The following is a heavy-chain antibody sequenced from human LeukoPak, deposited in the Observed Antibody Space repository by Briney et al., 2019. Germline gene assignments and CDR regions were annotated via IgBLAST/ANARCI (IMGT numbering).Heavy chain of an antibody. D-gene: IGHD3-22*01. J-gene: IGHJ4*02. CDR3: ARDRGGYYDSSGYFYY. V-gene: IGHV3-48*03. CDR2: CRSSDNTM. Sequence: GGSLRLSCAGSGFTFSSYEMSWVRQAPGKGLEWIAYCRSSDNTMFYADSVQGRFTIFRDHAKNSVYLQMTSLRAEDTAIYYCARDRGGYYDSSGYFYYWGQGTLVTVTS. CDR1: GFTFSSYE.